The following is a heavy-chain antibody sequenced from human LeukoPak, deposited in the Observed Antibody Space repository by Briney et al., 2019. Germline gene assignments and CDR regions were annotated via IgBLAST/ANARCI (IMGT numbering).Heavy chain of an antibody. CDR2: IYYSGST. CDR1: GGSISSYY. J-gene: IGHJ4*02. Sequence: SETLSLTCTVSGGSISSYYWSWIRQPPGKGLEWIGYIYYSGSTNYNPSLKSRVTISVDTSKNQFSLKLSSVTAADTAVYYCARHVWFGELSEFDYWGQGTLVTASS. V-gene: IGHV4-59*08. CDR3: ARHVWFGELSEFDY. D-gene: IGHD3-10*01.